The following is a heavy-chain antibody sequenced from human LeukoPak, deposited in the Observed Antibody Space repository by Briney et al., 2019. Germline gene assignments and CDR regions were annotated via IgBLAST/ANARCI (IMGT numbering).Heavy chain of an antibody. CDR3: AKSLSDGYDY. CDR2: ISYDGSYK. Sequence: GGSLRLSCAASAFTFNNYGMHWVRQAPGKGLEWVAVISYDGSYKYYTDSVKGRFTISRDNSKNTLHLQMNSLRADDTAVYYCAKSLSDGYDYWGQGTPVSVSS. D-gene: IGHD6-13*01. J-gene: IGHJ4*02. V-gene: IGHV3-30*18. CDR1: AFTFNNYG.